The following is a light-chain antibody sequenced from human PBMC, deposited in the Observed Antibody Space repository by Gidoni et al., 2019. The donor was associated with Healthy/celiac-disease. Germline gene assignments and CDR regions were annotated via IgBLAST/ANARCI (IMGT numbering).Light chain of an antibody. CDR1: QSISSY. CDR2: AAS. CDR3: QQCYSTPWT. V-gene: IGKV1-39*01. Sequence: DIQMTQSPSSLSASVGDRVTITCRANQSISSYLNWYQQKPGKAPKLLIYAASSLQSGVPSRFSGSGSGTDFTLTISSLQPEDFATFYCQQCYSTPWTFXQXTKVEIK. J-gene: IGKJ1*01.